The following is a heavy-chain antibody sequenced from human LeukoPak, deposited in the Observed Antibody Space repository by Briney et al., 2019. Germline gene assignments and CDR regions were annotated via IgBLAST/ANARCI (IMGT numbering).Heavy chain of an antibody. CDR3: AILGTGSS. CDR1: GGSISSSTYY. Sequence: RASETLSLTCTVSGGSISSSTYYWGWIRQPPGRGLEWIGTIYYRGSTYYNPSLKSRVTISVDTSNNQFSLRLSSVTAADTAVYYRAILGTGSSWGQGTLVTVSS. CDR2: IYYRGST. J-gene: IGHJ5*02. D-gene: IGHD3-10*01. V-gene: IGHV4-39*01.